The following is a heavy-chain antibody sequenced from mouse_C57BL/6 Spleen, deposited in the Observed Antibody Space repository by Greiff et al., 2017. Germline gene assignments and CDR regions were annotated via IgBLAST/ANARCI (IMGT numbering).Heavy chain of an antibody. J-gene: IGHJ2*01. CDR2: IHPNSGST. CDR1: GYTFTSYW. Sequence: QVQLQQPGAELVKPGASVKLSCKASGYTFTSYWMHWVKQRPGQGLEWIGMIHPNSGSTNYDEKFKSKATLTVDKSSSTAYMQLSSLTSEDSAVYYCAIHLLYRGGDYWGQGTTLTVSS. V-gene: IGHV1-64*01. CDR3: AIHLLYRGGDY. D-gene: IGHD2-1*01.